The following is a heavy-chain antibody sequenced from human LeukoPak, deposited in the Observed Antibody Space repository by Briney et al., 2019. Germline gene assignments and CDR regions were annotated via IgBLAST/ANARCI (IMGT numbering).Heavy chain of an antibody. CDR1: GGSISSSSYY. CDR2: IYYSGST. D-gene: IGHD6-13*01. Sequence: KTSETLSLTCTVSGGSISSSSYYWGWIRQPPGKGLEWIGSIYYSGSTYYNPSLKSRVTISVDTSKNQFSLKLSSVTAADTAVYYCARHHSSSWYTPYYYMDVWGKGTTVTISS. V-gene: IGHV4-39*01. J-gene: IGHJ6*03. CDR3: ARHHSSSWYTPYYYMDV.